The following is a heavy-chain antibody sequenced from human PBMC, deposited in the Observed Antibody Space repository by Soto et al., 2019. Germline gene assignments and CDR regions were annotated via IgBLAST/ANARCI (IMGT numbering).Heavy chain of an antibody. CDR2: IYYNGKT. J-gene: IGHJ4*02. Sequence: SETLSLTCTVACGSISSGGYYWSWIRQFPGKGLEWIGYIYYNGKTYYNPSLQSRLTISEDTSKSQFSLRLTSMTAADTAVYYCATFLPESRRYFDSWGQGILVTVSS. CDR3: ATFLPESRRYFDS. CDR1: CGSISSGGYY. V-gene: IGHV4-31*03. D-gene: IGHD3-3*01.